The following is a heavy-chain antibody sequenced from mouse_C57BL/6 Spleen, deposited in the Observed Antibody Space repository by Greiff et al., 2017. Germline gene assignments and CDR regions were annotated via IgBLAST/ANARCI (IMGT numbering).Heavy chain of an antibody. V-gene: IGHV1-80*01. CDR3: ARSGITTVVEAY. CDR2: IYPGDGDT. Sequence: VKLVESGAELVKPGASVKISCKASGYSFSSYWMNWVKQRPGKGLEWIGQIYPGDGDTNYNGKFKGKATLTADKSSSTAYMQLSSLTSEDSAVYFCARSGITTVVEAYWGQGTLVTVSA. CDR1: GYSFSSYW. D-gene: IGHD1-1*01. J-gene: IGHJ3*01.